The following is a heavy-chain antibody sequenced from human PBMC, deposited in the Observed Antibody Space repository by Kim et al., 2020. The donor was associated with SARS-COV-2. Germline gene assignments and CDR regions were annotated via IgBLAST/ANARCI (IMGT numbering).Heavy chain of an antibody. J-gene: IGHJ4*02. D-gene: IGHD1-26*01. CDR3: ASTFKQSIVGASRGFDY. V-gene: IGHV3-21*01. Sequence: GGSLRLSCAASGFTFSSYSMNWVRQAPGKGLEWVSSISSSSSYIYYADSVKGRFTISRDNAKNSLYLQMNSLRAEDTAVYYCASTFKQSIVGASRGFDYWGQGTLVTVSS. CDR1: GFTFSSYS. CDR2: ISSSSSYI.